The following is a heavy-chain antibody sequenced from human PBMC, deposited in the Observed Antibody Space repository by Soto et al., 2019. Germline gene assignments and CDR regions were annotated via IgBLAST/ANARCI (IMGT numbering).Heavy chain of an antibody. CDR1: GFTFNNYA. J-gene: IGHJ4*02. Sequence: EVRLLESGGGLVQPGGSLRLSCAASGFTFNNYAMTWVRQAPGKGLEGVSAISGGGETTSYADSVKGRFTVSRDGSKNTLYLQMSSLRAEDTALYYCAKGRGGSGSLTPRVDFWGQGTLVTVSS. V-gene: IGHV3-23*01. D-gene: IGHD3-10*01. CDR2: ISGGGETT. CDR3: AKGRGGSGSLTPRVDF.